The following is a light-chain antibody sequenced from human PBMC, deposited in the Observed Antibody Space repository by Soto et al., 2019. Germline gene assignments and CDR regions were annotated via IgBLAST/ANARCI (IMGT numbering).Light chain of an antibody. V-gene: IGKV3D-15*01. J-gene: IGKJ1*01. CDR3: QLFRIWPWT. CDR2: GAS. Sequence: EMVLSLSPGTLSVSPGDRVTLSCRASQSISINLACYQHKPGQAPRLLIHGASTRATGVPARISGSGSGTEFTRTISSLQSEDFAVYYCQLFRIWPWTFGQGSKVDIK. CDR1: QSISIN.